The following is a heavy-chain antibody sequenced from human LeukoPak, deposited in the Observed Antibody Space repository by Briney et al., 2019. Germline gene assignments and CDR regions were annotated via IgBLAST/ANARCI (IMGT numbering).Heavy chain of an antibody. V-gene: IGHV3-53*03. D-gene: IGHD2-8*01. CDR2: IYSGGST. CDR3: AGGGYCTNGVCALVH. CDR1: GFSVSSNY. Sequence: GGSLRLSCAASGFSVSSNYMSWVRQAPGKGLEWVSVIYSGGSTYYADSVKGRFTISRDNAKNSLYLQMNSLRAEDTAVYYCAGGGYCTNGVCALVHWGQGTLVTVSS. J-gene: IGHJ4*02.